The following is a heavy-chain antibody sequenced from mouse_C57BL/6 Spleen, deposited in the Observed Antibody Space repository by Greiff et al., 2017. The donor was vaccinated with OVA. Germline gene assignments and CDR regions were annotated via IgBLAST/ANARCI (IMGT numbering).Heavy chain of an antibody. J-gene: IGHJ2*01. Sequence: QVQLQQSGAELVRPGASVKLSCKASGYTFTDYYINWVKQRPGQGLEWIARIYPGSGNTYYNEKFKGKATLTAEKSSSTAYMQLSSLTSEDSAVYFCARASYYGSSYLDYWGQGTTLTVSS. CDR3: ARASYYGSSYLDY. CDR2: IYPGSGNT. D-gene: IGHD1-1*01. CDR1: GYTFTDYY. V-gene: IGHV1-76*01.